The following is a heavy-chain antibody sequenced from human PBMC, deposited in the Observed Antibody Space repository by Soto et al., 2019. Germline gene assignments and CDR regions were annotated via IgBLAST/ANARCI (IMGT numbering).Heavy chain of an antibody. D-gene: IGHD3-10*01. Sequence: PGGSLRLSCSSSGFPFSSYGMHRVRHAPGKGLEWVAVIWHDGSNTYYAASMKGRFTSSRDNSKNTLCLQMSSLRAEQTAVYYGAREEGITLVRGLIPVNWFDPGSLETLVAV. V-gene: IGHV3-33*01. CDR1: GFPFSSYG. CDR2: IWHDGSNT. J-gene: IGHJ5*02. CDR3: AREEGITLVRGLIPVNWFDP.